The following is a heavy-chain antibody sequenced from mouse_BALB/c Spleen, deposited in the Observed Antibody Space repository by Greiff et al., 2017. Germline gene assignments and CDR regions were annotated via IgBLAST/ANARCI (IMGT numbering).Heavy chain of an antibody. J-gene: IGHJ4*01. CDR2: IDPANGNT. CDR3: ARSSIRPYYAMDY. V-gene: IGHV14-3*02. Sequence: VQLQQSGAELVKPGASVKLSCTASGFNIKDTYMHWVKQRPEQGLEWIGRIDPANGNTKYDPKFQGKATITADTSSNTAYLQLSSLTSEDTAVYYCARSSIRPYYAMDYWGQGTSVTVSS. D-gene: IGHD1-2*01. CDR1: GFNIKDTY.